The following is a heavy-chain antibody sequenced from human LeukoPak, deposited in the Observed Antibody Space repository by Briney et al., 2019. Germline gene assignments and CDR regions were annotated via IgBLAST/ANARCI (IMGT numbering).Heavy chain of an antibody. J-gene: IGHJ6*03. Sequence: GGSLRLSCEASGFTFNTYSMNWARQAPGKGLEWVSSISSSSSYIYYADSVKGRFTISRDNAKNSLYLQMNSLRAEDTAVYYCARDGSVTHYYYYMDVWGKGTTVTVSS. D-gene: IGHD4-23*01. V-gene: IGHV3-21*01. CDR2: ISSSSSYI. CDR3: ARDGSVTHYYYYMDV. CDR1: GFTFNTYS.